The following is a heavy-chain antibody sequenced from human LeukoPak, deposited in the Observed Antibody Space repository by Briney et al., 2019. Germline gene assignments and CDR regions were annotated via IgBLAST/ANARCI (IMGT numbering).Heavy chain of an antibody. Sequence: PGGSLRLSCAASGFTFSSYEMNWVRQAPGKGLEWVSYISSSGSTIYYADSVKGRFTISRDNAKNSLYLQMNSLRAEDTAVYYCARDIQAGSYYECLDIWGQGTLVTVSS. CDR2: ISSSGSTI. CDR1: GFTFSSYE. V-gene: IGHV3-48*03. CDR3: ARDIQAGSYYECLDI. J-gene: IGHJ4*02. D-gene: IGHD1-26*01.